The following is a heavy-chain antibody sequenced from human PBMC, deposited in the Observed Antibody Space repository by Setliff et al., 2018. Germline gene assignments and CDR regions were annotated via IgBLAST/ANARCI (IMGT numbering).Heavy chain of an antibody. J-gene: IGHJ4*02. V-gene: IGHV1-18*01. CDR3: VRDLGQWALDF. Sequence: VASVKVSCKTSGYMFTTYGISWVRQDPGQGLEWMGWIRVYDGYTDYAQKFQGRVTVTKDTSTSTAYMELRSLRPDDTAVYYCVRDLGQWALDFWGQGTLVTVSS. D-gene: IGHD1-26*01. CDR2: IRVYDGYT. CDR1: GYMFTTYG.